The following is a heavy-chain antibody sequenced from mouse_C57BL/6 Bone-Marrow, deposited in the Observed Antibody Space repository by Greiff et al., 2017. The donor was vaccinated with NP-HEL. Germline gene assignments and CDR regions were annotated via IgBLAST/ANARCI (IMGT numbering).Heavy chain of an antibody. Sequence: VQRVESGAELARPGASVKLSCKASGYTFTSYGISWVKQRTGQGLEWIGEIYPRSGNTYYNEKFKGKATLTADKSSSTAYMELRSLTSEDSAVYFCARSAYYYGSSPYYAMDYWGQGTSVTVSS. D-gene: IGHD1-1*01. CDR1: GYTFTSYG. CDR2: IYPRSGNT. CDR3: ARSAYYYGSSPYYAMDY. J-gene: IGHJ4*01. V-gene: IGHV1-81*01.